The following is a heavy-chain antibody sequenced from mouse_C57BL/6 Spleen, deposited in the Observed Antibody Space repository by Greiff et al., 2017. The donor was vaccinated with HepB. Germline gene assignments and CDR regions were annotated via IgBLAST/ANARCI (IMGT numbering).Heavy chain of an antibody. Sequence: EVKLMESGPGLVKPSQSLSLTCSVTGYSITSGYYWNWIRQFPGNKLEWMGYISYDGSNNYNPSLKNRISITRDTSKNQFFLKLNSVTTEDTATYYCAIITTVVAWFAYWGQGTLVTVSA. CDR3: AIITTVVAWFAY. J-gene: IGHJ3*01. CDR2: ISYDGSN. V-gene: IGHV3-6*01. D-gene: IGHD1-1*01. CDR1: GYSITSGYY.